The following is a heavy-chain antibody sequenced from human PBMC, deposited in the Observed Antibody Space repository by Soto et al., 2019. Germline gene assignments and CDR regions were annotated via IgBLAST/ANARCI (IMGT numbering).Heavy chain of an antibody. CDR1: GGSISSGGYY. CDR3: ARCPSDYGKVPWYFDR. CDR2: IYYSGST. Sequence: QVQLQESGPGLVKPSQTLSLTCTVSGGSISSGGYYWSWIRQHPGKGLEWIGYIYYSGSTYYNPSLKSRGTISVDTSKNQCSLKLSSVTAADTAVYYCARCPSDYGKVPWYFDRWGRGTLVTVSS. D-gene: IGHD3-16*01. J-gene: IGHJ2*01. V-gene: IGHV4-31*03.